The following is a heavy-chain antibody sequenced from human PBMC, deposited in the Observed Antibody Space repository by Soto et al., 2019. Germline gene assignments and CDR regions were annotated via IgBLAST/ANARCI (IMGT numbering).Heavy chain of an antibody. V-gene: IGHV3-23*01. Sequence: VQLLESGGGLVQPGGSLRLSCAASGFTFSSYAMSWVRQAPGKGLEWVSAISGSGGSTYYADSVKGRFTISRDNSKNTLYLQMNSLRAEDTAVYYCAKGYCTNGVCYPSYYYYGMDVWGQGTTVTVSS. CDR3: AKGYCTNGVCYPSYYYYGMDV. CDR1: GFTFSSYA. J-gene: IGHJ6*02. CDR2: ISGSGGST. D-gene: IGHD2-8*01.